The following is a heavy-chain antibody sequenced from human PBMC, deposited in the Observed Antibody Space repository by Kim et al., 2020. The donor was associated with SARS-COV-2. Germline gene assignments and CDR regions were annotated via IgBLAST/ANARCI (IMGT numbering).Heavy chain of an antibody. CDR3: ARVEAARYYYYGMDV. Sequence: SETLSLTCTVSGGSISSSSYYWGWIRQPPGKVLEWIGSIYYSGSTYYNPSLKSRVTISVDTSKNQFSLKLSSVTAADTAVYYCARVEAARYYYYGMDVWGQGTTVTVSS. CDR2: IYYSGST. V-gene: IGHV4-39*07. D-gene: IGHD6-6*01. CDR1: GGSISSSSYY. J-gene: IGHJ6*02.